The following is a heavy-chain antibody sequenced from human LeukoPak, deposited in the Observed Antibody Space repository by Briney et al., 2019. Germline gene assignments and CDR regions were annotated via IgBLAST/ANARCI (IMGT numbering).Heavy chain of an antibody. Sequence: ASVKVSCKASGYTFTGYYMHWVRQAPGQGLEWMGWINPNSGGTNYAQKLQGGVTMTTDTSTSTAYMELRSLRSDDTAVYYCARRERITMIVSYWGQGTLVTVSS. CDR3: ARRERITMIVSY. V-gene: IGHV1-2*02. D-gene: IGHD3-22*01. CDR1: GYTFTGYY. CDR2: INPNSGGT. J-gene: IGHJ4*02.